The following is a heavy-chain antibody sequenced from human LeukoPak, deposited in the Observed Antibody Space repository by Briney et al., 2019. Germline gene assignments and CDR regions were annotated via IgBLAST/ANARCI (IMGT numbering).Heavy chain of an antibody. Sequence: PGGSLRLSCVASGFTFTSDAMNWVRQAPGKGLEWVSSTVSRGTTQYADSVKGRFTISRDNSKNTLYLQMNSLRVEDTAVYYCAKDGESGSLFDYWGQGTLVTVSS. V-gene: IGHV3-23*01. CDR2: TVSRGTT. J-gene: IGHJ4*02. CDR1: GFTFTSDA. CDR3: AKDGESGSLFDY. D-gene: IGHD1-26*01.